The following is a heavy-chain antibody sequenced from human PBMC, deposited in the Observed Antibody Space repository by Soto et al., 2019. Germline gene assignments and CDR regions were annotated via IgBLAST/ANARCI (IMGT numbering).Heavy chain of an antibody. CDR1: GFTFTSSS. Sequence: ASVKVSCKVSGFTFTSSSVQWVRQARGQRLEWIGWITVGTGNTNYAQKVQERVTITRDMSTSTAYMELSNLRSEDTAVYYCAAGDSSGYYGGWGQGTQVTVSS. CDR3: AAGDSSGYYGG. CDR2: ITVGTGNT. J-gene: IGHJ4*02. V-gene: IGHV1-58*01. D-gene: IGHD3-22*01.